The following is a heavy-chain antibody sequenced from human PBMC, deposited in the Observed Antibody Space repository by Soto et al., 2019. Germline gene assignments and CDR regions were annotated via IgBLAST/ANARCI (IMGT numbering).Heavy chain of an antibody. CDR1: GFTFSTYW. D-gene: IGHD3-22*01. CDR3: ARGLKGYYGTDV. Sequence: GRSLRLSCAASGFTFSTYWRHWIRQAPGKGLVWVSRIKGDWSTTNYADSVKGRFTISRDNAKNTLYLQMNSLRAEDTAVYYCARGLKGYYGTDVWGQGTTVTVSS. J-gene: IGHJ6*02. CDR2: IKGDWSTT. V-gene: IGHV3-74*01.